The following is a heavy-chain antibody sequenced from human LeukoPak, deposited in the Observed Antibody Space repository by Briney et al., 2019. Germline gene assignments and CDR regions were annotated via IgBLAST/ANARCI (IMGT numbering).Heavy chain of an antibody. J-gene: IGHJ4*02. V-gene: IGHV3-23*01. Sequence: HAGGSLRLSRAASGFTFSTYGMSWVRQAPGKGLEWVSGISGSGGASYYADSVKGRFTISRDDSHNALYLQMNSLRAEDTAVYFCARGGVDYYGSGTYYLMYYFDYWGQGALVTVAS. CDR1: GFTFSTYG. CDR2: ISGSGGAS. CDR3: ARGGVDYYGSGTYYLMYYFDY. D-gene: IGHD3-10*01.